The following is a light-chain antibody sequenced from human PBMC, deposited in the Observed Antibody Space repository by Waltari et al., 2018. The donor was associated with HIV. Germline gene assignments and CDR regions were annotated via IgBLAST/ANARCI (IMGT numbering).Light chain of an antibody. CDR2: KDR. V-gene: IGLV3-25*03. Sequence: SYGLTQPPSVSVSPGQTATITCSGDTLPKQYGYWYQQKPGHAPVMVIYKDRERPSGFPGRFSGSSSATTATLTISGVQPEDEADYYCQSSDISGNYWVLGGGTKLTVL. CDR1: TLPKQY. J-gene: IGLJ2*01. CDR3: QSSDISGNYWV.